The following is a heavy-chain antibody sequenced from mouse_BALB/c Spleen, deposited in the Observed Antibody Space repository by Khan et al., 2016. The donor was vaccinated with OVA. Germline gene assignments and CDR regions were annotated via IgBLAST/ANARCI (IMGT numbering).Heavy chain of an antibody. Sequence: VQLQESGAELAKPGASVKMSCKASGYIFINYWILWVKQRPGQGLEWIGYINPSTGYTEYNQNFKDKATLTADKSSSTAYMQLSSLTSEDSAGYYGARSGIRWYFDYWGQGTTLTVSS. J-gene: IGHJ2*01. CDR2: INPSTGYT. D-gene: IGHD1-3*01. CDR1: GYIFINYW. CDR3: ARSGIRWYFDY. V-gene: IGHV1-7*01.